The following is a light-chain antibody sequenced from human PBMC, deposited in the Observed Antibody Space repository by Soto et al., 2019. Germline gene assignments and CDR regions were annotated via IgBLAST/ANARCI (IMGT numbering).Light chain of an antibody. CDR3: QQYGSTPLT. CDR1: QSVSNNY. Sequence: EILLTQSPGTLSLSPLEIATLSFMSSQSVSNNYLAWYQQKPGQAPRLLIYGASSRASGIPDRFSGSGSGADFTLSITRLEPEDFAVYYCQQYGSTPLTFGGGTKVDIK. J-gene: IGKJ4*01. CDR2: GAS. V-gene: IGKV3-20*01.